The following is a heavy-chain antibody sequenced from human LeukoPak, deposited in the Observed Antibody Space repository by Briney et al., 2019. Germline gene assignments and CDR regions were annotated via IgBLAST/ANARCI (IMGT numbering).Heavy chain of an antibody. V-gene: IGHV1-18*01. CDR1: GYTFTSYG. J-gene: IGHJ5*02. CDR2: ISAYNGNT. CDR3: AREGMGSIAAAGTGFDP. Sequence: ASVKVSCKASGYTFTSYGISWVRQAPGQGLEWMGWISAYNGNTNYAQKLQGRVTMTTDTSTSTAYMELRSLRSDDTAVYYCAREGMGSIAAAGTGFDPWGQGTLVTVSS. D-gene: IGHD6-13*01.